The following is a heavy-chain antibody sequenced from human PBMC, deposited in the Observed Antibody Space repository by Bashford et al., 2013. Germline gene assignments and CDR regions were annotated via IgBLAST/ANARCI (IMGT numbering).Heavy chain of an antibody. D-gene: IGHD1-26*01. CDR3: ARDGPVVGVWNAFDV. Sequence: APGQGLEWMGWINPNPNSGATKYAEMFQGRVTMTRDTSISTAYMELSSLRSDDTAVYFCARDGPVVGVWNAFDVWGQGTVVTVSS. V-gene: IGHV1-2*02. J-gene: IGHJ3*01. CDR2: INPNPNSGAT.